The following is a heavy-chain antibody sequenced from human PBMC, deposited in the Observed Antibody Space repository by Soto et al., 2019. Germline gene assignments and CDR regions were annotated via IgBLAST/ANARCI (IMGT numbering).Heavy chain of an antibody. V-gene: IGHV3-23*01. CDR3: AKESEVDVAMVARGGDPFDL. Sequence: EVQLLESGGGLVQPGGSLRLSCVASGITFSNYAVSWVRQAPGKGLEWVSGISGSGVSTDYADSVKGRFTISRDNSRHTLYLQMNSLRAEDTAVYFCAKESEVDVAMVARGGDPFDLWGQGTLVTVSS. CDR2: ISGSGVST. CDR1: GITFSNYA. J-gene: IGHJ3*01. D-gene: IGHD5-18*01.